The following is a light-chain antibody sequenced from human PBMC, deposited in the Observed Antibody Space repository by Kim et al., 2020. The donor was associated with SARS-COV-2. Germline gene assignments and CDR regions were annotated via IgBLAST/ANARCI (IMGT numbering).Light chain of an antibody. J-gene: IGLJ3*02. Sequence: QSALTQPASLSVSPGQSITISCTGTSSDVGSYNLVSWYQQHPGKAPKLMIYEVSKRPSGVSNRFSGSKSGNTASLTISGLQAEDEADYYCCSYAGSSTLVFGGGTQLTVL. CDR1: SSDVGSYNL. V-gene: IGLV2-23*02. CDR2: EVS. CDR3: CSYAGSSTLV.